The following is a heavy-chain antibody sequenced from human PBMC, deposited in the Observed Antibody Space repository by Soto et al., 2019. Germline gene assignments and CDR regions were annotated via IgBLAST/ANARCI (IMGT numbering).Heavy chain of an antibody. CDR3: AHSASRWQLGY. J-gene: IGHJ4*02. Sequence: QITLKESGPTLVKPTQTLTLTCTFSGFSLSTSGVGVVWLRQPPGKALEWLALVYWDDDKRYSPSLKSRLTITQATTKNHVVLTMNTMDYVDTASYYCAHSASRWQLGYWGQGALVTVSS. D-gene: IGHD2-15*01. V-gene: IGHV2-5*02. CDR1: GFSLSTSGVG. CDR2: VYWDDDK.